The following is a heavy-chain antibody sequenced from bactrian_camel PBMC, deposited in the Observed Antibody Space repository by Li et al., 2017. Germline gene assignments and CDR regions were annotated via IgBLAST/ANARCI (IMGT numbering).Heavy chain of an antibody. J-gene: IGHJ4*01. Sequence: QLVESGGGLVQPGGSLNVSCAASGHTYSSYCLGWFRQSLGKERERVASISDGGGARQLYADSVQGRFTISRDNAKNTLYLQMNSLMPEDSAMYYCAAKSPGGRWYSPGSYNYWGQGTQVTVSS. CDR2: ISDGGGARQ. CDR1: GHTYSSYC. CDR3: AAKSPGGRWYSPGSYNY. D-gene: IGHD6*01. V-gene: IGHV3S28*01.